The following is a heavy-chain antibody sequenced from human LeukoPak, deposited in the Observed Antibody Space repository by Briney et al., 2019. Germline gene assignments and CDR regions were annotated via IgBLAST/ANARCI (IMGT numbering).Heavy chain of an antibody. CDR1: GFTFSTCS. CDR3: ARDGTGFSSGMGV. V-gene: IGHV3-21*01. D-gene: IGHD7-27*01. CDR2: IDFSSSYI. J-gene: IGHJ6*02. Sequence: GGSLRLSCAASGFTFSTCSMNWVRQAPGKGLEWVSSIDFSSSYIYYIDSVKGRFTISRDNARNSLYLQMNSLRAEDTAVYYCARDGTGFSSGMGVWGQGTTVTVSS.